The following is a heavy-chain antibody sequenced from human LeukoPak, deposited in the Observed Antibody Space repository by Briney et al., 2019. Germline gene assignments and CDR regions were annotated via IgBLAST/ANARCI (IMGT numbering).Heavy chain of an antibody. Sequence: GASVKVSCKASGYTFTGYYMHWVRQAPGQGLEWMGRINPNSGGTNYAQKFQGRVTMTRDTSISTAYMELSRLRSDDTAVYYCARVRYYYDSSGYTYYYGMDVWGQGTTVTVSS. CDR1: GYTFTGYY. D-gene: IGHD3-22*01. CDR2: INPNSGGT. J-gene: IGHJ6*02. CDR3: ARVRYYYDSSGYTYYYGMDV. V-gene: IGHV1-2*06.